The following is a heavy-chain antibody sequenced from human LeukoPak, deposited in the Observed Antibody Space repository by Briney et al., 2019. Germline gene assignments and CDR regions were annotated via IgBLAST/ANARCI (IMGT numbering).Heavy chain of an antibody. CDR3: AREAVTTGVDY. Sequence: PSETLSLTCAVSGGSISSGAYYWSWIRQHPGKGLEWIGYIYYSGSTYYNPSLKSRVTISVDTSKNQFSLKLSSVTAADTAVYYCAREAVTTGVDYWGQGTLVTVSS. V-gene: IGHV4-31*11. CDR2: IYYSGST. J-gene: IGHJ4*02. D-gene: IGHD4-23*01. CDR1: GGSISSGAYY.